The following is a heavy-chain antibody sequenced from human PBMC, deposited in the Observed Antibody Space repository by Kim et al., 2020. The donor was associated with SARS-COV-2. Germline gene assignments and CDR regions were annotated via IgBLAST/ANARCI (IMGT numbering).Heavy chain of an antibody. CDR3: ARGVCSGGSCYKGDY. CDR2: INSDGSST. CDR1: GFTFSRYW. D-gene: IGHD2-15*01. J-gene: IGHJ4*02. Sequence: GGSLRLSCAASGFTFSRYWMHWVRQAPGKGLVWVSRINSDGSSTSYADSVKGRFTISRDNAKNTLYLQMNSLRAEDTAVYYCARGVCSGGSCYKGDYWGQGTLVTVSS. V-gene: IGHV3-74*01.